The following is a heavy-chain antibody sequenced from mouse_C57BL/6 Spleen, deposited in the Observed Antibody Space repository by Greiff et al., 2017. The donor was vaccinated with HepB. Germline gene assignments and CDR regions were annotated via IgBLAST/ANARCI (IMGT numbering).Heavy chain of an antibody. V-gene: IGHV1-64*01. J-gene: IGHJ2*01. Sequence: VQLQQPGAELVKPGASVKLSCKASGYTFTSYWMHWVKQRPGQGLEWIGMIHPNSGSTNYNEKFKSKATLTVDKSSSTAYMQLSSLTSEDSAVYYCASPLTGPIDYWGQGTTLTVSS. CDR3: ASPLTGPIDY. D-gene: IGHD4-1*01. CDR2: IHPNSGST. CDR1: GYTFTSYW.